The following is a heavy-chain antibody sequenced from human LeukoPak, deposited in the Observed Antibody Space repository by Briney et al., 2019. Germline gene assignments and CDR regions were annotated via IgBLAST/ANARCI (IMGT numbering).Heavy chain of an antibody. D-gene: IGHD5/OR15-5a*01. V-gene: IGHV4-34*01. Sequence: PSETLSLTCAVDGGSFSDYLWSWIRQSPGKGLEWIGEINHNGGTNYNPSLKSRVTISVDTSKNQFSLKLSSVTAADTAVYYCAKSKDWYFDLWGRGTLVTVSS. CDR3: AKSKDWYFDL. CDR2: INHNGGT. CDR1: GGSFSDYL. J-gene: IGHJ2*01.